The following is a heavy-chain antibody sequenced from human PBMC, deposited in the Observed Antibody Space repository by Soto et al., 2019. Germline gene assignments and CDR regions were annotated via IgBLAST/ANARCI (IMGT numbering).Heavy chain of an antibody. CDR2: ISSSSSYI. V-gene: IGHV3-21*01. J-gene: IGHJ3*02. Sequence: GGSLRLSCAASGFTFSSYSMNWVRQAPGKGLEWVSSISSSSSYIYYADSVKGRFTISRDNAKNSLYLQMNSLRAEDTAVYYCARDGAYNWNYYAFDIWGQGTMVTVSS. D-gene: IGHD1-7*01. CDR1: GFTFSSYS. CDR3: ARDGAYNWNYYAFDI.